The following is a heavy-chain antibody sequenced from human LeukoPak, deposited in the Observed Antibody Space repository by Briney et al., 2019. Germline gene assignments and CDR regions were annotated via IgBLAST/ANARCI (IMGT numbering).Heavy chain of an antibody. CDR1: GFTFSSYA. V-gene: IGHV3-23*01. J-gene: IGHJ4*02. CDR3: AKAPTYYYGSGSYCFDY. D-gene: IGHD3-10*01. Sequence: GGSLRLSCAASGFTFSSYAMSWVRQAPGKGLEWVSAISGSGGSTYYADSVKGRLTISRDNSKNTLYLQMNSLRAEDTAVYYCAKAPTYYYGSGSYCFDYWGQGTLVTVSS. CDR2: ISGSGGST.